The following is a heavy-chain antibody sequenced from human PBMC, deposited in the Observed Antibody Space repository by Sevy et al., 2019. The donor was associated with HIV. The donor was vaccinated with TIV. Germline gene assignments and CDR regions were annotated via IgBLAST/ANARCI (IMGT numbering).Heavy chain of an antibody. CDR3: ARVGGGGYYDPWSGYLEFDP. CDR2: VSASGGST. CDR1: GFSFSSDA. V-gene: IGHV3-23*01. D-gene: IGHD3-3*01. Sequence: PGGSLRLSCVGSGFSFSSDAMSWVRQAPGKGLQWVATVSASGGSTYYADSVRGRFSITRDNSKNTLYVKMNSLRAEDTAVYYCARVGGGGYYDPWSGYLEFDPWGQGTLVTVSS. J-gene: IGHJ5*02.